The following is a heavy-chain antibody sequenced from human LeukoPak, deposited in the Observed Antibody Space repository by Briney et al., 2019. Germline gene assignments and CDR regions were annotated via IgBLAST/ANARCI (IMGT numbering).Heavy chain of an antibody. Sequence: GGSLRLSCTASGFTFSSYAMHWVRQAPGKGLEWVAVISYDGSNKYYADSVKGRFTISRDNSKNTLYLQMNSLRAEDTAVYYCARAYPRIAAEGDYWGQGTLVTVSS. V-gene: IGHV3-30-3*01. D-gene: IGHD6-13*01. J-gene: IGHJ4*02. CDR2: ISYDGSNK. CDR1: GFTFSSYA. CDR3: ARAYPRIAAEGDY.